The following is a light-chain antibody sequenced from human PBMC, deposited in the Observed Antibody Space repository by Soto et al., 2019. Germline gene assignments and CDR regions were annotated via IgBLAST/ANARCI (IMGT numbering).Light chain of an antibody. CDR2: GAS. J-gene: IGKJ2*01. CDR1: QSVSSTS. CDR3: QQSGNSPPNYT. V-gene: IGKV3-20*01. Sequence: EIVLTQSPGTLSLSPGDTATLSCRASQSVSSTSLAWYQQKPCQPPRLLIFGASSRATDIPARFSGSGSGTDFTLTLSRLEPDDVAVNYCQQSGNSPPNYTFGQGTKQAI.